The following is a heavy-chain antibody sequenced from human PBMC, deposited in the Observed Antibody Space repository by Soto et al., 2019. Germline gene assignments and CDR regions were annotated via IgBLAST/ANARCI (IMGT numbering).Heavy chain of an antibody. CDR3: ARVMGATVTSAFDI. CDR2: IWYDGNNK. D-gene: IGHD1-26*01. J-gene: IGHJ3*02. Sequence: QVQLVESGGGVVQPGRSLRLSCAASGFTFSNYGMHWVRQATGKGLEWVAVIWYDGNNKYYADSVKGRFTISRDNSKNTLYLQMNSLRAEDTALYYCARVMGATVTSAFDIWGQGTMVTVYS. V-gene: IGHV3-33*01. CDR1: GFTFSNYG.